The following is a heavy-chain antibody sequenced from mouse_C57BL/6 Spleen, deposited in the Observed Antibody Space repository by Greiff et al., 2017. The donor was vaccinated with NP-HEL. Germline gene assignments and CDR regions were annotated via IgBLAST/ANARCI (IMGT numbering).Heavy chain of an antibody. CDR2: INPGSGGT. V-gene: IGHV1-54*01. D-gene: IGHD3-2*02. J-gene: IGHJ2*01. CDR3: ARRASSHYFDY. CDR1: GYAFTNYL. Sequence: VKLQESGAELVRPGTSVKVSCKASGYAFTNYLIEWVKQRPGQGLEWIGVINPGSGGTNYNEKFKGKATLTADKSSSTAYMQLSSRTSEDSAVYFCARRASSHYFDYWGQGTTLTVSS.